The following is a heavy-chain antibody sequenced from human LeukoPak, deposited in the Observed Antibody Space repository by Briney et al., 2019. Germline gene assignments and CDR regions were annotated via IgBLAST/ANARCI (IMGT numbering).Heavy chain of an antibody. D-gene: IGHD5-24*01. V-gene: IGHV1-69*04. CDR1: GGTFSSYA. Sequence: SVKVSCKASGGTFSSYAISWVRQAPGQGLEWMGRIIPIFGIANYAQKFQGRVTITADKSTSTAYMVLSSLRSEDTAVYYCARENDGDEDGYNSAFDYWGQGTLVTVSS. CDR2: IIPIFGIA. J-gene: IGHJ4*02. CDR3: ARENDGDEDGYNSAFDY.